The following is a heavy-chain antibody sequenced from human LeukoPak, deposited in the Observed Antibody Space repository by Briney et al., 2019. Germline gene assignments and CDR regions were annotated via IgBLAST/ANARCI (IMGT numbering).Heavy chain of an antibody. CDR2: ISWNSGSI. Sequence: GGSLRLSCAASGFTFDDYAMPWVRQAPGKGLEWVSGISWNSGSIGYADSVKGRFTISRDNAKNSLYLQMNSLRAEDTALYYCAKGRVGATTNYFDYWGQGTLVTVSS. CDR3: AKGRVGATTNYFDY. CDR1: GFTFDDYA. J-gene: IGHJ4*02. D-gene: IGHD1-26*01. V-gene: IGHV3-9*01.